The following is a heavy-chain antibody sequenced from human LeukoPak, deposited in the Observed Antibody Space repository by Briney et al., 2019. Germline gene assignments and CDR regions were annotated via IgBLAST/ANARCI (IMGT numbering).Heavy chain of an antibody. Sequence: SETLSLTCTVSGGSISSYYWSWIRQPPGKGLEWIGYIYYSGSTNYNPSLKSRVTIPVDTSKNQFSLKLSSVTAADTAVYYCARGLGGNYYDSSGFDYWGQGTLVTVSS. CDR1: GGSISSYY. CDR2: IYYSGST. J-gene: IGHJ4*02. D-gene: IGHD3-22*01. V-gene: IGHV4-59*01. CDR3: ARGLGGNYYDSSGFDY.